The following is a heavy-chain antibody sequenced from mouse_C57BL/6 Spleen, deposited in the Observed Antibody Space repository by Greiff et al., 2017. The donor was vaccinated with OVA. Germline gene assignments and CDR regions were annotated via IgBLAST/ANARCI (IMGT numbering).Heavy chain of an antibody. CDR3: ARYYDVWAMDY. D-gene: IGHD2-4*01. Sequence: QVQLQQPGTELVKPGASVKLSCTASGYTFTSYWMHWVKQRPGQGLELIGNINPSNGGTNYNEKFQSKATLTVDKSSSTAYLQLSSLTSEDSAVYYWARYYDVWAMDYWGQGTSVTVSS. CDR2: INPSNGGT. J-gene: IGHJ4*01. V-gene: IGHV1-53*01. CDR1: GYTFTSYW.